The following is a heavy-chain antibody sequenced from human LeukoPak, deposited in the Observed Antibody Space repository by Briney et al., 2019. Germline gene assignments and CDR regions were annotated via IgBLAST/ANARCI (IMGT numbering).Heavy chain of an antibody. D-gene: IGHD5-18*01. V-gene: IGHV1-46*01. J-gene: IGHJ6*02. CDR1: GYTFTSYY. CDR3: ARDGYSYGHPLYYYYGMDV. CDR2: INPSGGST. Sequence: ASVKVSCKASGYTFTSYYMHWVRQAPGQGLEWTGIINPSGGSTSYAQKFQGRVTMTRDTSTSTVYMELSSLRSEDTAVYYCARDGYSYGHPLYYYYGMDVWGQGTTVTVSS.